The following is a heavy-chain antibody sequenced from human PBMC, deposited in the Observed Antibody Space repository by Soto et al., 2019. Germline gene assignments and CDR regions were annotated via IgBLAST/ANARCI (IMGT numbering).Heavy chain of an antibody. D-gene: IGHD3-3*02. J-gene: IGHJ4*02. CDR1: GFDFSNYG. V-gene: IGHV3-23*01. CDR2: ISGTAHAS. Sequence: EVQLLESGGGLVQPGGSLRISCAASGFDFSNYGMRWVRQAPGKGLEWVSAISGTAHASYYAASVKGRFTISRDNSKNTLYLHMNSLRGEYTAVYFCVKDAPQPFSDWGQGTLVTVSS. CDR3: VKDAPQPFSD.